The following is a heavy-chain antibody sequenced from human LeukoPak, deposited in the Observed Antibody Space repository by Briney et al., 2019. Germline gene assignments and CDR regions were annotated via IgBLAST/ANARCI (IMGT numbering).Heavy chain of an antibody. J-gene: IGHJ4*02. V-gene: IGHV4-39*07. Sequence: SETLSLTCTVSGGSISSSSYYWGWIRQPPGKGLEWIVSIYYSGSTYYNPSLKSRVTISVDTSKNQFSLKLSSVTAADTAVYYCARVVTGGDYVDYWGQGTLVTVSS. D-gene: IGHD2-8*02. CDR2: IYYSGST. CDR1: GGSISSSSYY. CDR3: ARVVTGGDYVDY.